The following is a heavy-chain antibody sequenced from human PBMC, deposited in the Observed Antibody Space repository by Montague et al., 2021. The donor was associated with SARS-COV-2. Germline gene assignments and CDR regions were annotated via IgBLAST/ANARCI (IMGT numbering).Heavy chain of an antibody. Sequence: SLRLSCAASGFTFSSYAMHWVRQAPGKGLEWVAVISYDGSNKYYADSVKGRFTISRDNSKNTLYLQMNSLRAEDTAVYYCATTQRPFTNYYYYYGMDVWGQGPPVTVSS. J-gene: IGHJ6*02. V-gene: IGHV3-30*04. CDR1: GFTFSSYA. CDR3: ATTQRPFTNYYYYYGMDV. CDR2: ISYDGSNK. D-gene: IGHD6-25*01.